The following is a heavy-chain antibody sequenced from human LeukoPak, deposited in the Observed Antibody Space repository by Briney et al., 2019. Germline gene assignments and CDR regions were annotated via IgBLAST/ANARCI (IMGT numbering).Heavy chain of an antibody. Sequence: GASVKVSCKASGGTFSSYAISWVRQAPGQGLEWMGRIIPILGIANYAQKFQGRVTITADKSTSTAYMELSSLRSEDTAVYYCARDPTTGIVGAKIDYWGQGTLVTVSS. J-gene: IGHJ4*02. CDR1: GGTFSSYA. V-gene: IGHV1-69*04. CDR3: ARDPTTGIVGAKIDY. D-gene: IGHD1-26*01. CDR2: IIPILGIA.